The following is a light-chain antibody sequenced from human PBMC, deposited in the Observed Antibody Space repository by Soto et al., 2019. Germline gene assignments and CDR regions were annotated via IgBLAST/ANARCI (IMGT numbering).Light chain of an antibody. CDR3: QHYGSSRT. J-gene: IGKJ5*01. CDR2: GAS. V-gene: IGKV3-20*01. CDR1: QSVSSSY. Sequence: EIVLTQSPGTLSLSPGERATLSCRASQSVSSSYLAWYQQKPGQAPRLLIYGASSRATGIPDRFSGSGSGTDFTLTISRLEPEDFAVYYCQHYGSSRTFGQGTRLEI.